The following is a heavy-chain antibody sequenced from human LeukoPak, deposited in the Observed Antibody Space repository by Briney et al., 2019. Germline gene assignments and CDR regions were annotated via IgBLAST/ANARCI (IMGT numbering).Heavy chain of an antibody. D-gene: IGHD1-26*01. V-gene: IGHV3-74*01. J-gene: IGHJ4*02. CDR2: INTDGSGT. Sequence: GGSLRLSCAASGFTFSSYWMHWVRQAPGKGLVWVSRINTDGSGTSYADSVKGRFTISRDNAKNTLYLQMNSLRAEDTAVYYCARDLASGSFPLDYWGQGTLVTVSS. CDR3: ARDLASGSFPLDY. CDR1: GFTFSSYW.